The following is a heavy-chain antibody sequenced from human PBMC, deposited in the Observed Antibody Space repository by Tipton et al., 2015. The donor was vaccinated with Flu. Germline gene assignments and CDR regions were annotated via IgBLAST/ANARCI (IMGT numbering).Heavy chain of an antibody. V-gene: IGHV4-59*08. J-gene: IGHJ5*02. Sequence: LRLSCTVFGDSITSSYWSWIRQPPGKGLEWIGYIYYRGSPNYSPSLKSRLSMSVDTSKNLLSLKLSSVTAADTAVYFCARLVAGNWFDPWGQGTLVTVSS. CDR3: ARLVAGNWFDP. CDR1: GDSITSSY. D-gene: IGHD6-19*01. CDR2: IYYRGSP.